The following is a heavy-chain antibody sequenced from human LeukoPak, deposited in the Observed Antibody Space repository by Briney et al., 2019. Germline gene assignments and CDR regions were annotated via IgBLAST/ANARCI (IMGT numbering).Heavy chain of an antibody. CDR3: ARDPMRGSGRWELLGTAFDI. V-gene: IGHV4-59*12. CDR1: DGSITNYD. J-gene: IGHJ3*02. CDR2: VHYSGTA. Sequence: SETLSLTCTVSDGSITNYDWSWVRQPPGKGLEFIGHVHYSGTANYNPSLRSRVTMSVDTSKNQFSLKLSSVTAADTAVYYCARDPMRGSGRWELLGTAFDIWGQGTMVTVSS. D-gene: IGHD1-26*01.